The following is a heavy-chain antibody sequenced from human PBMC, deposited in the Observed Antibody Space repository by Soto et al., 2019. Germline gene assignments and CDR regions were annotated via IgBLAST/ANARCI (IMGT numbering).Heavy chain of an antibody. J-gene: IGHJ6*02. D-gene: IGHD2-21*02. CDR2: IVVGSGNT. Sequence: SVKVSCKASGFTLTSSAVQWVRQARGQRLEWIGWIVVGSGNTIYAQNFQDRVTITRDMSTSTANMELSSLRSEDTAVYYCAATSCRLRKHYYSGMDVWGQGTTVTDS. CDR3: AATSCRLRKHYYSGMDV. CDR1: GFTLTSSA. V-gene: IGHV1-58*01.